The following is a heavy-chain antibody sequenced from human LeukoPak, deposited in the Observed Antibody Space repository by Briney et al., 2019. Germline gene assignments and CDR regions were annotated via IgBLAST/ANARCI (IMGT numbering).Heavy chain of an antibody. D-gene: IGHD3-10*01. CDR3: AKDPYGSGRDQRGY. J-gene: IGHJ4*02. V-gene: IGHV3-23*01. Sequence: GGSLRLSCAASGFTFSSYAMSWVRQAPGKGLEWVSAISDSGGSTYYADSVKGRFTISRDNSKNTLYLQMNSLRAEDTAVYYCAKDPYGSGRDQRGYWGQGTLVTVSS. CDR1: GFTFSSYA. CDR2: ISDSGGST.